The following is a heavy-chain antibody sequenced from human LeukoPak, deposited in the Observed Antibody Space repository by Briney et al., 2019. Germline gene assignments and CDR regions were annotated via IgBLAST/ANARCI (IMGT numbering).Heavy chain of an antibody. J-gene: IGHJ4*02. CDR1: GYTFTGYY. V-gene: IGHV1-2*06. CDR2: INPNSGGT. CDR3: ASVGYYYDSSGYRF. D-gene: IGHD3-22*01. Sequence: ASVKVSCKASGYTFTGYYMHWVRQAPGQGLELMGRINPNSGGTNYVQKFQGRVTMTRDTSISTAYMELSRLRSDDTAVYYCASVGYYYDSSGYRFWGQGTLVTVSS.